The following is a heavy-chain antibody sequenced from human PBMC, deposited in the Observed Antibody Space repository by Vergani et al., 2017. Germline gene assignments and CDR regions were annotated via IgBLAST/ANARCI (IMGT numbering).Heavy chain of an antibody. Sequence: QVQLQQWGAGLLKPSETLSLTCAVYGGSFSGYYWSWIRQPPGKGLEWIGEINHSGSTDYNPSLKSRVTISVDTSKNQFSLKLSSVTAADTAVYYCARGFHGAHFMAYNWFDPWGQGTLVTVSS. V-gene: IGHV4-34*01. CDR3: ARGFHGAHFMAYNWFDP. CDR1: GGSFSGYY. CDR2: INHSGST. D-gene: IGHD3-16*01. J-gene: IGHJ5*02.